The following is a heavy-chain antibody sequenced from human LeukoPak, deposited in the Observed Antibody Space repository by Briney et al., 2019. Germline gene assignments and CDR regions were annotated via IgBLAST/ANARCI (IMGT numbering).Heavy chain of an antibody. V-gene: IGHV3-49*03. CDR2: IRSKAYGGTT. D-gene: IGHD3-10*01. J-gene: IGHJ6*03. CDR1: GFTFSDYA. Sequence: GGSLRLSCTASGFTFSDYAMSWFRQAPGKGLEWVGFIRSKAYGGTTEFAASVKGRFTISRDNAKNTLYLQMNSLRAEDTAVYYCARGGWFGELVRRFGYYYYYMDVWGKGTTVTVSS. CDR3: ARGGWFGELVRRFGYYYYYMDV.